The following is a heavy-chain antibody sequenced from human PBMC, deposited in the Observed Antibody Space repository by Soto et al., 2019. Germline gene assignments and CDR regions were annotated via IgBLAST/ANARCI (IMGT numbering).Heavy chain of an antibody. Sequence: EVQLLESGGGLVQPGGSLRLSCAASRFTFSSYAMSWVRQAPGKGLEWVSAISGSGGSTYYADSVKGRFTISRDNSKNTLYLQMNSLRAEDTAVYYCAKSSHIVVVTAIRVDAFDIWGQGTMVTVSS. CDR1: RFTFSSYA. CDR3: AKSSHIVVVTAIRVDAFDI. V-gene: IGHV3-23*01. D-gene: IGHD2-21*02. J-gene: IGHJ3*02. CDR2: ISGSGGST.